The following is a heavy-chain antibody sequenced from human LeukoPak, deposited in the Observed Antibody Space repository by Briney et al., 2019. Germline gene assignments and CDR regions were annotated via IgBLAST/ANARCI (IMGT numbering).Heavy chain of an antibody. D-gene: IGHD1-7*01. J-gene: IGHJ5*02. V-gene: IGHV1-2*02. CDR3: ARDHNWNYSGFDP. Sequence: ASVKVSCKASGGTFSSYAISWVRQAPGQGLEWMGWINPNSGGTNYAQKFQGRVTLTRDTSISTAYMELSRLRSDDTAVYYCARDHNWNYSGFDPWGQGTLVTVSS. CDR1: GGTFSSYA. CDR2: INPNSGGT.